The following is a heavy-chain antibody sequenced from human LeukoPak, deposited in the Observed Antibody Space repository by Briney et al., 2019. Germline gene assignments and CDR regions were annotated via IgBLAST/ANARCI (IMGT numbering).Heavy chain of an antibody. V-gene: IGHV3-30*18. D-gene: IGHD2-2*01. J-gene: IGHJ4*02. CDR2: ISYDGSNK. CDR3: AKDISSTSADY. Sequence: GRSLRLSCAASGFTFSSYGMHWVRQAPGKGLEWVAVISYDGSNKYYADSVKGRFTISRDNSKNTLYLQMNSLRAEDTAVYYCAKDISSTSADYWGQGTLVTVSS. CDR1: GFTFSSYG.